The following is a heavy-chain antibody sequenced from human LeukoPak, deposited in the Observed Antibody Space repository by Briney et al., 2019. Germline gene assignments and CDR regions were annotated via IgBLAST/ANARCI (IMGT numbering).Heavy chain of an antibody. J-gene: IGHJ3*02. V-gene: IGHV3-23*01. CDR2: ISGNGGST. CDR3: AKDWSGRYWGAFDI. Sequence: GGSLRLSCAASGFTFSSYAMSWVRQAPGKGLEWISAISGNGGSTYFADSVKGRFTISRDNFKNTVYLQMNSLRAEDTAVYYCAKDWSGRYWGAFDIWGQGTMVTVSS. CDR1: GFTFSSYA. D-gene: IGHD1-26*01.